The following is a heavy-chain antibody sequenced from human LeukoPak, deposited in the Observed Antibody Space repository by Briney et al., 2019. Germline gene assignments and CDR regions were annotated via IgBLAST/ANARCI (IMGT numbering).Heavy chain of an antibody. CDR3: ASFDILTGFYDY. V-gene: IGHV3-21*01. CDR1: GFTFSSYS. D-gene: IGHD3-9*01. J-gene: IGHJ4*02. Sequence: PGGSLRLSCAASGFTFSSYSMNWVRQAPGKGLEWVSSISSSSYIYYADSVKGRFTISRDNAKNSLYLQMNSLRAEDTAVHYCASFDILTGFYDYWGQGTLVTVSS. CDR2: ISSSSYI.